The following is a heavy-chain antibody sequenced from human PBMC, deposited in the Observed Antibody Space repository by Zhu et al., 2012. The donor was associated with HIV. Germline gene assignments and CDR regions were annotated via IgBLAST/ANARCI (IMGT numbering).Heavy chain of an antibody. D-gene: IGHD3-10*01. CDR2: INHSGST. Sequence: QVQLQQWGAGLLKPSETLSLTCAVYGGSFSDYHWSWIRQPPGKGLEWIGEINHSGSTNYNRPLKSRVTMSVDTSKNQFSLKLSSVTAADTAVYYCVRVLLWFGESSENGFYFDYWGQGTLVTVSS. CDR1: GGSFSDYH. V-gene: IGHV4-34*01. J-gene: IGHJ4*02. CDR3: VRVLLWFGESSENGFYFDY.